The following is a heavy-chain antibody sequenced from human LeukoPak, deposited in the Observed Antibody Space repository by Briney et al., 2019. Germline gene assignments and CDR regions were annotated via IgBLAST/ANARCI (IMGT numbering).Heavy chain of an antibody. CDR2: INHSGST. D-gene: IGHD3-22*01. J-gene: IGHJ4*02. Sequence: SETLSLTCAVYGGSFSGYYWSWIRQPPGKGLEWIGEINHSGSTNYNPSLKSRVTISVDTSKNQFSLKLSSVTAADTAVYYCARDDLRDSSGYYYGRFDYWGQGTLVTVSS. V-gene: IGHV4-34*01. CDR3: ARDDLRDSSGYYYGRFDY. CDR1: GGSFSGYY.